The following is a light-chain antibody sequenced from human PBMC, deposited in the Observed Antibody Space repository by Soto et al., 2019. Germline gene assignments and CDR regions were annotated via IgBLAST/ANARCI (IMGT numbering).Light chain of an antibody. V-gene: IGLV2-14*03. CDR3: SSYTDSSTGL. CDR1: SSDIGRYNS. Sequence: QSVLTQPASVSGSPGQSITISCTGSSSDIGRYNSVSWYQQHPGKVPKLMIYDVANRPSGVSNRFSGFKSGNTASLTISGLQAEDEADYYCSSYTDSSTGLFGGGTKVTVL. CDR2: DVA. J-gene: IGLJ2*01.